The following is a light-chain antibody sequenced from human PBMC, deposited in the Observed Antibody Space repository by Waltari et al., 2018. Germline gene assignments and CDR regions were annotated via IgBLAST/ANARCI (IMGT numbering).Light chain of an antibody. J-gene: IGKJ1*01. CDR3: QQYDNSLWT. CDR2: GPS. V-gene: IGKV3-20*01. CDR1: QRVSSNY. Sequence: EIVLTQSPGTLSLSPGETATLSCRASQRVSSNYLAWYQQKPGQAPRLLIYGPSTSATDIPVRFSGSGSGTDFTLTISRLEPEDFAVYYCQQYDNSLWTFGQGTKVEIK.